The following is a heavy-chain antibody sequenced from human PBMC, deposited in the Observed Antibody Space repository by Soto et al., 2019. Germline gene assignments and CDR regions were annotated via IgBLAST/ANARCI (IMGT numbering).Heavy chain of an antibody. CDR1: GYTFTSYA. J-gene: IGHJ6*02. V-gene: IGHV1-3*01. Sequence: ASVKVSCKASGYTFTSYAMHWVRQAPGQRLEWMGWINAGNGNTKYSQKFQGRVTITRDTSASTAYMELSSLRSEDTAVYYCAGSTSSTSCYTCYYYYGMDVWGQGTTVTVSS. CDR2: INAGNGNT. CDR3: AGSTSSTSCYTCYYYYGMDV. D-gene: IGHD2-2*02.